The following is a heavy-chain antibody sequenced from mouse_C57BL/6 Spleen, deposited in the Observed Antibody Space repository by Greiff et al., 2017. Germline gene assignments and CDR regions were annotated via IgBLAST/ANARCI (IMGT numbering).Heavy chain of an antibody. CDR2: ISSGSSNR. Sequence: EVKLMESGGGLVKPGGSLKLSCAASGFTFSDYGMHWVRQAPEKGLEWVAYISSGSSNRYYADTVKGRFTISRDNAKNTLFLQMTSLRSEDTAMYYCGRHYTYLDYWGQGTTLTVSS. V-gene: IGHV5-17*01. D-gene: IGHD2-12*01. CDR3: GRHYTYLDY. J-gene: IGHJ2*01. CDR1: GFTFSDYG.